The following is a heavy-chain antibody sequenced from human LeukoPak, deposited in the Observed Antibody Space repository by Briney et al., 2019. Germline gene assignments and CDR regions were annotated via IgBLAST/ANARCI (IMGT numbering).Heavy chain of an antibody. CDR2: ISYDGSNK. Sequence: GRSLRLSCAASGFTFSSYAMHWVRQAPGKGLEWVAVISYDGSNKYYADSVKGRFTISRDNSKNTLYLQMNSLRAEDTAVYYCARGPMTTVSVGYFDYWGQGTPVTVSS. D-gene: IGHD4-17*01. CDR3: ARGPMTTVSVGYFDY. V-gene: IGHV3-30*01. J-gene: IGHJ4*02. CDR1: GFTFSSYA.